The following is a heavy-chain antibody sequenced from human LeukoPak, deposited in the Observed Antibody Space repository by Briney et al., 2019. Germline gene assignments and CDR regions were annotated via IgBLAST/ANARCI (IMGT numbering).Heavy chain of an antibody. Sequence: AASVKVPCQVSGYTLTELSMHWVRQAPGKGLEWMGGFDPEEGETIYAQKFQGRVTMPEDTSTDTAYMELSSLRSEDTAVYYCATGRFVVTAPYHHLGAFDIWGQGTMVAVSS. CDR1: GYTLTELS. J-gene: IGHJ3*02. CDR3: ATGRFVVTAPYHHLGAFDI. CDR2: FDPEEGET. V-gene: IGHV1-24*01. D-gene: IGHD2-21*02.